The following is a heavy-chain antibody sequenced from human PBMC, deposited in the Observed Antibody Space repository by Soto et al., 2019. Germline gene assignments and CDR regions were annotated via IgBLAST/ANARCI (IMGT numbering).Heavy chain of an antibody. D-gene: IGHD2-8*01. CDR3: ARVCTNGVCLPLYFDY. J-gene: IGHJ4*02. CDR2: IYYSGST. V-gene: IGHV4-31*03. CDR1: GGSISSGGYY. Sequence: TLSLTCTVSGGSISSGGYYWSWIRQDPGKGLEWIGYIYYSGSTYYNPSLKSRVTISVDTSKNQFSLKLSSVTAADTAVYSCARVCTNGVCLPLYFDYWGKGTMVTVS.